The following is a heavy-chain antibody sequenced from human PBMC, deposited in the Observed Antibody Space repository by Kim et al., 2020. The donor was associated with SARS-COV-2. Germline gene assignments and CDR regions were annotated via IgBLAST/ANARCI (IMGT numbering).Heavy chain of an antibody. J-gene: IGHJ4*02. CDR1: GYTFIKYA. CDR2: INAGNGNT. CDR3: ASSIAVAFFDS. Sequence: ASVKVSCKASGYTFIKYAIHWVRQAPGQRLEGMGWINAGNGNTKNSQKFQGRVTITRDTSTSTAYMELSSLRSEDTAVYYCASSIAVAFFDSWGQGTLVTVSS. V-gene: IGHV1-3*01. D-gene: IGHD6-19*01.